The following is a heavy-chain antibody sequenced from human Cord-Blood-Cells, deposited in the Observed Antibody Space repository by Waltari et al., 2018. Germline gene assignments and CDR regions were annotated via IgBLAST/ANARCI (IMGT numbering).Heavy chain of an antibody. V-gene: IGHV1-69*01. D-gene: IGHD2-2*01. CDR2: IIPIFGTA. J-gene: IGHJ6*02. CDR3: ARDGSCSSTSCYYYYYGMDV. Sequence: QVQLVQSGAEVKKPGSSVKVSCKASGGTFSSYAISWVVQAPGQGLEWMGGIIPIFGTANYAQKFQGRVTITADESTSTAYMELSSLRSEDTAVYYCARDGSCSSTSCYYYYYGMDVWGQGTTVTVSS. CDR1: GGTFSSYA.